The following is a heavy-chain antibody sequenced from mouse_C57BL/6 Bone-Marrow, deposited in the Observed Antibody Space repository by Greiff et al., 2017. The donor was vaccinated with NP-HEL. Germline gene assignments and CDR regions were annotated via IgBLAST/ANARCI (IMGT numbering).Heavy chain of an antibody. Sequence: QVQLKQPGAELVMPGASVKLSCKASGYTFTSYWMHWVKQRPGQGLEWIGEIDPSDSYTNYNQKFKGKSTLTVDKSSSTAYMQLSSLTSEDSAVYYCARRIYYGTLDYWGQGTTLTVSS. CDR1: GYTFTSYW. V-gene: IGHV1-69*01. CDR3: ARRIYYGTLDY. J-gene: IGHJ2*01. D-gene: IGHD2-1*01. CDR2: IDPSDSYT.